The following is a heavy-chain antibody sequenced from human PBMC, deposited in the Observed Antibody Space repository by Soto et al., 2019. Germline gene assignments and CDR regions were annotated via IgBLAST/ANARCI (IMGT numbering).Heavy chain of an antibody. CDR2: IYPGDSDT. Sequence: GESLKISCKGSGYSFTSYWIGWVRQMPGKGLEWMGIIYPGDSDTRYSPSFQGQVTISADKSISTAYLQWSSLKASDTAMYYCAMVYDYYYYGMDVWGQGTTVTVSS. J-gene: IGHJ6*02. CDR3: AMVYDYYYYGMDV. D-gene: IGHD2-8*01. V-gene: IGHV5-51*01. CDR1: GYSFTSYW.